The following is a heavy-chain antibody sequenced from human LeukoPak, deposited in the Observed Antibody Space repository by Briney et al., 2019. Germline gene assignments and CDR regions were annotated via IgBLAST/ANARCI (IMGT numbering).Heavy chain of an antibody. CDR1: GFTFSSYW. CDR2: INSDGSST. Sequence: GGSLRLSCAASGFTFSSYWMHWVRQAPGKGLVWVSLINSDGSSTRYADSVKGRFTISRDNAKNTLYLQMNSLRAEDTAVYYCARGGQILEVIIATFDFWGQGTLVTVSS. CDR3: ARGGQILEVIIATFDF. V-gene: IGHV3-74*01. J-gene: IGHJ4*02. D-gene: IGHD2-21*01.